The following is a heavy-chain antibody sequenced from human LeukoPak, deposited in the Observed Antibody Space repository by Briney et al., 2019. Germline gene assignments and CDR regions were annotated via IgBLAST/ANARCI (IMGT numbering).Heavy chain of an antibody. CDR1: GGSISSSNW. CDR2: IYHSGST. J-gene: IGHJ6*03. CDR3: ARGGLNYDFWSGPLGEYYYMDV. D-gene: IGHD3-3*01. Sequence: SETLSLTCAVSGGSISSSNWWSWVRQPPGKGLEWIGEIYHSGSTNYNPSLKSRVTISVDKSKNQFSLKLSSVTAADTAVYYCARGGLNYDFWSGPLGEYYYMDVWGKGTTVTVSS. V-gene: IGHV4-4*02.